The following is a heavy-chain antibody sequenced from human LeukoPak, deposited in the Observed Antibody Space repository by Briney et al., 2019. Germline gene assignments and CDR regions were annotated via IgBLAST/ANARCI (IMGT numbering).Heavy chain of an antibody. Sequence: GGSLRLSCAAAGYSFSSYSLNWVRQAPGKGLEWVSAISTTGSYIYYADSVKGRFTISRDNAKNSLYLQMNGLRAEDTAVYYCAREMEGDYGSGTFFDLWGQGNMVTVSS. J-gene: IGHJ4*02. CDR3: AREMEGDYGSGTFFDL. D-gene: IGHD3-10*01. CDR2: ISTTGSYI. V-gene: IGHV3-21*04. CDR1: GYSFSSYS.